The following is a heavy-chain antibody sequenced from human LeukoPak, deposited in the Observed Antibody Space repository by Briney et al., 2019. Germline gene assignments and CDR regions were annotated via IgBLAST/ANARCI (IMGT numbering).Heavy chain of an antibody. D-gene: IGHD6-13*01. CDR2: INTNSGGT. V-gene: IGHV1-2*06. J-gene: IGHJ5*02. CDR3: ARGRYCSNTNCPPNPRIAAAGTNKNWFDP. CDR1: GYTFTGYY. Sequence: ASVKVSCKASGYTFTGYYMHWVRQAPGQGLEWMGRINTNSGGTNYAQKFQGRVTMTRDTSISTAYMELSRLRSDDTAVYYCARGRYCSNTNCPPNPRIAAAGTNKNWFDPWGQGTLVTVSS.